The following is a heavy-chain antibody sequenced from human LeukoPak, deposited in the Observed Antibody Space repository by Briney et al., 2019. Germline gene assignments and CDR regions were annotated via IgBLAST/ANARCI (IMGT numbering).Heavy chain of an antibody. CDR3: ARNTEYQLLFLY. Sequence: PSETLSLTCAVSGGSISSGVYYWSWIRQHPGKGLEWIGYIYYSGSTYYNPSLKSRVTISVDTSKNQFSLKLSSVTAADTAVYYCARNTEYQLLFLYWGQGTLVTVSS. CDR1: GGSISSGVYY. V-gene: IGHV4-31*11. D-gene: IGHD2-2*01. CDR2: IYYSGST. J-gene: IGHJ4*02.